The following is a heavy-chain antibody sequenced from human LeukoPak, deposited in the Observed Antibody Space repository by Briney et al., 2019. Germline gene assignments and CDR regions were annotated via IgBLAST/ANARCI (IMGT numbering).Heavy chain of an antibody. Sequence: SVKVSCKVFGGAFSSYALNWVRQAPGQGLEWMGRIIPMRGITNYAQKFQGRVTITADTFTSTAYMELSSLRSEDTALYYRARDQKVGATPYFGMDVWGQGTTVTVS. CDR3: ARDQKVGATPYFGMDV. D-gene: IGHD1-26*01. J-gene: IGHJ6*02. CDR1: GGAFSSYA. V-gene: IGHV1-69*04. CDR2: IIPMRGIT.